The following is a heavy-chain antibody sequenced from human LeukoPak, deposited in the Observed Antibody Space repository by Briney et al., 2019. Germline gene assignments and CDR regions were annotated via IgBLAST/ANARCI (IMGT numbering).Heavy chain of an antibody. CDR3: ARSAGITMIRGDPNDY. V-gene: IGHV3-20*04. Sequence: GGSLRLSCAASGFTFDAYAMSWVRQAPGKGLEWVSGINWNGGSTGYADSVRGRFTISRDNAKNSLYLQMNTLTVEDTALYYCARSAGITMIRGDPNDYWGQGTLVTVSS. J-gene: IGHJ4*02. CDR2: INWNGGST. D-gene: IGHD3-10*01. CDR1: GFTFDAYA.